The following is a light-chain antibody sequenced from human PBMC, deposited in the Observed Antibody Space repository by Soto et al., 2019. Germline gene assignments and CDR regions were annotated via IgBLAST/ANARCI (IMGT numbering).Light chain of an antibody. Sequence: EIVLTQSPATLSLSPGERATLSCRASQSVSSYSAWYQQKPGQAPRLLIYDASNRATGIPARFSGSGSGTNFTLTISSLEPYFFAVYYSQQLCNCHTWTFGQ. J-gene: IGKJ1*01. CDR3: QQLCNCHTWT. V-gene: IGKV3-11*01. CDR1: QSVSSY. CDR2: DAS.